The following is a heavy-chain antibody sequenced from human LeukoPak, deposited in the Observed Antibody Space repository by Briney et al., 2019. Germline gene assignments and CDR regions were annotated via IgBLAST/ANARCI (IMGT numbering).Heavy chain of an antibody. D-gene: IGHD2-2*01. J-gene: IGHJ4*02. CDR3: ARGYCSSTSCFLFDY. V-gene: IGHV4-61*02. Sequence: NASETLSLTCTVSGGSISSGSYYWSWIRQPAGKGLEWIGRIYTSGSTNYNPSLKSRVTISVDTSKNQFSLKLSSVTAADTAVYYCARGYCSSTSCFLFDYWDQGTLVTVSS. CDR2: IYTSGST. CDR1: GGSISSGSYY.